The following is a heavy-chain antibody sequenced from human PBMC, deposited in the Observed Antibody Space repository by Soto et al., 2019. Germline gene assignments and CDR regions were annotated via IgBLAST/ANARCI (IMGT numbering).Heavy chain of an antibody. V-gene: IGHV2-5*02. D-gene: IGHD2-2*01. J-gene: IGHJ4*02. CDR3: AHSEGSCCVCDN. Sequence: QVTLKESGPTVVKPRQTLTLTCTFSGFSLTSPGMNVGWIRQPPGKALEWLALIYWDDDKRYNPSLSSRLSISKDTSKNQVVLTLTSVDPVDTGTYSCAHSEGSCCVCDNWGQGTLVTVSS. CDR1: GFSLTSPGMN. CDR2: IYWDDDK.